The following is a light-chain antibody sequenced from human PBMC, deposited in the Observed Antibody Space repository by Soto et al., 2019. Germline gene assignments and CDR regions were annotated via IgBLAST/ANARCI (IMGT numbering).Light chain of an antibody. CDR3: QQYGEIPLN. CDR1: QTFGSSL. J-gene: IGKJ4*01. CDR2: GAV. V-gene: IGKV3-20*01. Sequence: EVVLTQSPGTLSLSPGDSATLSCRASQTFGSSLLAWYQQKPGQAPRLLIHGAVARAVGIPDRFSGSRSGTDFTFTISRLEPEDFGVYDCQQYGEIPLNVGGGTKVEIK.